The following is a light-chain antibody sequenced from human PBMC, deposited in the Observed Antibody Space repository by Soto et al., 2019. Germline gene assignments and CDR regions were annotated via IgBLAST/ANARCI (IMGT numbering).Light chain of an antibody. Sequence: DIQMTQSPSTLSASVGDRVTITCRASQSISNWLAWYQQKPGKAPKVLIYKTSILESGVPPRFSGSGSGTEFTLTTSSLQPDDFATYYCQQYNSYSWTFGQGTKVEIK. V-gene: IGKV1-5*03. J-gene: IGKJ1*01. CDR2: KTS. CDR3: QQYNSYSWT. CDR1: QSISNW.